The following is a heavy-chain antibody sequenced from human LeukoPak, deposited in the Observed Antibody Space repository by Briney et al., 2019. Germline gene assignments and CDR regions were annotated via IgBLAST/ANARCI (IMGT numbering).Heavy chain of an antibody. V-gene: IGHV4-59*01. J-gene: IGHJ4*02. CDR1: CGSISSYY. Sequence: SETLSLTCTVSCGSISSYYWSWIRQPPGKGLGWIGYIYYSGSTNYNPSLKSRVTISVDTSKNQFSLKLSSVTAAHTAVYYCARAGGTCPPDCWGQGTLVTVSS. CDR3: ARAGGTCPPDC. D-gene: IGHD2-15*01. CDR2: IYYSGST.